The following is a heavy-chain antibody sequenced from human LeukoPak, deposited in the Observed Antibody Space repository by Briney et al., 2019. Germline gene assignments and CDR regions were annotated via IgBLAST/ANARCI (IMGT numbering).Heavy chain of an antibody. D-gene: IGHD3-9*01. Sequence: GRSLRLSCAASGFTFSSYAMHWVRQAPGKGLEWVAVISYDGSNKYYADSVKGRFTISRDNSKNTLYLQTNSLRAEDTAVYYCARSDIPDWYFDLWGRGTLVTVSS. J-gene: IGHJ2*01. CDR1: GFTFSSYA. CDR2: ISYDGSNK. CDR3: ARSDIPDWYFDL. V-gene: IGHV3-30-3*01.